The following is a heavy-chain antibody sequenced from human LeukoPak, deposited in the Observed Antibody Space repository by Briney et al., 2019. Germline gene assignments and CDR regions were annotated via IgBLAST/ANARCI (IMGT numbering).Heavy chain of an antibody. D-gene: IGHD2-2*01. CDR2: ISSSSSYI. J-gene: IGHJ6*02. CDR1: GFTFSSYS. V-gene: IGHV3-21*01. CDR3: ARDVRGSSTSYYYGMDV. Sequence: PGGSLRLSCAASGFTFSSYSMNWVRQAPGKGLEWVSSISSSSSYIYYADSVKGRFTISRDNAKNSLYLQMNSLRAEDTAVYYCARDVRGSSTSYYYGMDVWGQGTTVTVSS.